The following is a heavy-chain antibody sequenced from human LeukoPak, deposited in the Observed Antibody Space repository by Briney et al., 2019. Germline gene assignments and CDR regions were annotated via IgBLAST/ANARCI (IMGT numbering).Heavy chain of an antibody. CDR2: INHSGST. D-gene: IGHD2-15*01. CDR3: ARDCSGGSCYSELDY. J-gene: IGHJ4*02. V-gene: IGHV4-34*01. CDR1: GGSFSGYY. Sequence: SETLSLICAVYGGSFSGYYWSWIRQPPGKGLEWIGEINHSGSTNYNPSHKSRVTISVDTSKNQFSLKLSSVTAADTAVYYCARDCSGGSCYSELDYWGQGTLVTVSS.